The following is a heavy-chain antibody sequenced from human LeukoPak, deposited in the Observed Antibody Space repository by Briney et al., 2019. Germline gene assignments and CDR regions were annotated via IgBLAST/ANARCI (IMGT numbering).Heavy chain of an antibody. CDR2: INHSGST. CDR3: ARPYYYDSSGYYDIYFDY. D-gene: IGHD3-22*01. V-gene: IGHV4-34*01. J-gene: IGHJ4*02. Sequence: SETLSLTCAVYGGSFSGYYWSWIRQPPGKGLEWIGEINHSGSTNYNPSLKSRVTISVDTSKNQFSLKLSSVTAADTAVYYCARPYYYDSSGYYDIYFDYWGQGTLVTVSS. CDR1: GGSFSGYY.